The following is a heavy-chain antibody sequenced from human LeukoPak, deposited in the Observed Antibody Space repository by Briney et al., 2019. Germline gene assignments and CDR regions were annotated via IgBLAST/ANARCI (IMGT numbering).Heavy chain of an antibody. V-gene: IGHV1-8*01. Sequence: ASVKVSCKASGYTFTSYEIKWVRQATGQGLEWMGWMNPNSGNTGYAQKFQGRVTMTRDTSISTAYMELSSLRPDDTAVYSCARGVTARGFYYYMDIWGNGTTVTISS. D-gene: IGHD2-21*02. J-gene: IGHJ6*03. CDR2: MNPNSGNT. CDR1: GYTFTSYE. CDR3: ARGVTARGFYYYMDI.